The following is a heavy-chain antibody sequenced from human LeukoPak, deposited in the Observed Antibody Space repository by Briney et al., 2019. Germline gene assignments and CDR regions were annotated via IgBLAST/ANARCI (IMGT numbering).Heavy chain of an antibody. J-gene: IGHJ4*02. CDR1: GGSISSGSYY. D-gene: IGHD6-19*01. Sequence: SETLSLTCTVSGGSISSGSYYWSWIWQTAGRGLEWIGRIYTSGSTNYNPSLKSRVTISVDTSKNQFSLKLSSVTAAGTAVYYCARRQGWYQGAPYDYWGQGTLVTVSS. CDR3: ARRQGWYQGAPYDY. V-gene: IGHV4-61*02. CDR2: IYTSGST.